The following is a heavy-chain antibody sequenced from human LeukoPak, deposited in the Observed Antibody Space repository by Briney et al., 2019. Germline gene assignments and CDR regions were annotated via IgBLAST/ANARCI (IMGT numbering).Heavy chain of an antibody. Sequence: PGGSLRLSCEASEFNFGDFGMHWVRQAPGKGLEWVAAIQYDGSRIYHSDAVKGRFTISRDNSKNTLYWEMHSLRVDDTALYYCARQRLGCSSGDCYSFDFWGQGTLVTVSS. CDR1: EFNFGDFG. CDR2: IQYDGSRI. V-gene: IGHV3-33*05. CDR3: ARQRLGCSSGDCYSFDF. J-gene: IGHJ4*02. D-gene: IGHD2-21*02.